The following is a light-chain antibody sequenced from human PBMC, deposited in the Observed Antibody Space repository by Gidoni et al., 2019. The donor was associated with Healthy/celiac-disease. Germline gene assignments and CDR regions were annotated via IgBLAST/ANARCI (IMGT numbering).Light chain of an antibody. J-gene: IGKJ4*01. Sequence: EIVLTQSPGTLSLSPGERATLYCRASQSVSSSYLAWYQQKPGQAPRLLIYGASSRATGIPDRFSGSGSGTDFTLTISRLEREDFAVYYCQQYGSSPSTFGGGTKVEIK. CDR2: GAS. CDR3: QQYGSSPST. V-gene: IGKV3-20*01. CDR1: QSVSSSY.